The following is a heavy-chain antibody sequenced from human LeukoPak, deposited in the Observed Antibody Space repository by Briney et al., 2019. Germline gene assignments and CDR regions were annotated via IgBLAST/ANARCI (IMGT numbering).Heavy chain of an antibody. D-gene: IGHD2-15*01. CDR3: ARAGTSHLLYYFDY. CDR2: IKQDGSEN. CDR1: GFIISTYY. Sequence: GGSLRLSCAASGFIISTYYMTWVRQAPGKGLEWVAGIKQDGSENYYVDSVKGRFTVSGDNSKNSLYLQMNSLRAEDTAVYYCARAGTSHLLYYFDYWGQGTLVTVSS. V-gene: IGHV3-7*01. J-gene: IGHJ4*02.